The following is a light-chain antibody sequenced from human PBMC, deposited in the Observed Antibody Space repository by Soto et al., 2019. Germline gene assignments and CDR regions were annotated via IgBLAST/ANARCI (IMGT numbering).Light chain of an antibody. Sequence: DIQLTQSPASLSASVGDRVTITCRASDNIGSNLNWYQHQTGTAPKLLIYAASSLQGGVPARFSGSGCGTQFTLTISGLQTEDFATYCCQQSYKILTFGGGTKVDIK. J-gene: IGKJ4*01. CDR2: AAS. V-gene: IGKV1-39*01. CDR3: QQSYKILT. CDR1: DNIGSN.